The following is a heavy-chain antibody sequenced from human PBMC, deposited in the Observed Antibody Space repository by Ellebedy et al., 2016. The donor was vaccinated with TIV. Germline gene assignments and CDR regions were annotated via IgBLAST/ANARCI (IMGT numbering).Heavy chain of an antibody. CDR2: ISDDGRNK. CDR1: GFIFSNYG. V-gene: IGHV3-30*03. J-gene: IGHJ4*02. D-gene: IGHD4-11*01. CDR3: AGSTTITTMPY. Sequence: PGGSLRLSCAASGFIFSNYGIHWVRQAPGKGLEWVAVISDDGRNKYYADSVKGRFSISRDNSKNTLYLQMNSLRAEDTAVYYCAGSTTITTMPYWGQGTLVTVSS.